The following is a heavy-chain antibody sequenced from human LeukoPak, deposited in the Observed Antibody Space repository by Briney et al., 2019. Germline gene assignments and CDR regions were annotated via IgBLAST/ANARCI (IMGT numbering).Heavy chain of an antibody. CDR2: IYSGVPT. CDR3: ARDRGPTRAFDI. V-gene: IGHV3-53*01. CDR1: GFTVSSNY. J-gene: IGHJ3*02. Sequence: PGGSLRLSCAASGFTVSSNYVSWVRQAPGKGLEWVSVIYSGVPTYYADSVKGRFTISRDNSKNTLYLQMNSLRAEDTAVYYCARDRGPTRAFDIWGQGTMVTVS. D-gene: IGHD5-24*01.